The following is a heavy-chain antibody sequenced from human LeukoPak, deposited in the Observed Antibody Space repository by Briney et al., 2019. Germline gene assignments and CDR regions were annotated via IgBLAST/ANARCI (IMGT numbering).Heavy chain of an antibody. V-gene: IGHV3-23*01. J-gene: IGHJ5*02. CDR3: AKDRFYCSSTSCLNWFDP. CDR1: GFTFSSYA. D-gene: IGHD2-2*01. CDR2: ISGSGGST. Sequence: PGGSLRLSCAASGFTFSSYAMSWVRQAPGKGLEWVSAISGSGGSTYYADSVKGRFTISRDNSKNTLYLQMNSLRAEDTAVYYCAKDRFYCSSTSCLNWFDPWGQGTLVTVSS.